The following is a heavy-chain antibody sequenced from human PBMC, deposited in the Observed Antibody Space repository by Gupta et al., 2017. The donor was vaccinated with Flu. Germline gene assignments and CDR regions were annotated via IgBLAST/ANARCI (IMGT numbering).Heavy chain of an antibody. D-gene: IGHD3-3*02. CDR2: IKHDGSET. CDR3: ARDFSNYYYYIDV. Sequence: ASGFTLSHFWMSWVRQAPGKGLEWVANIKHDGSETYYVDSVKGRFTISRDNAQNSLYLQMNSLRVEDTAVYYCARDFSNYYYYIDVWGKGTTVTVSS. V-gene: IGHV3-7*01. J-gene: IGHJ6*03. CDR1: GFTLSHFW.